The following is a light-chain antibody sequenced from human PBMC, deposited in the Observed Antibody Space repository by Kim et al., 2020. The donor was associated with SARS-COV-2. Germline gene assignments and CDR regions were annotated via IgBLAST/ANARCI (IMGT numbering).Light chain of an antibody. CDR2: QDS. J-gene: IGLJ2*01. V-gene: IGLV3-1*01. CDR1: KLGDKY. CDR3: QAWGSAVV. Sequence: SYELTQPPSVSVSPGQTASINCSGDKLGDKYTFWYQQRPGLSPVLVIYQDSKRPSGIPERFSASSSGNTATLTISGTQAMDEADYYCQAWGSAVVFGGGT.